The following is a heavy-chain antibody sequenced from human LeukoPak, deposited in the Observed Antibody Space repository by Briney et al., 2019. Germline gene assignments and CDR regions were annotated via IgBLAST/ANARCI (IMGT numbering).Heavy chain of an antibody. CDR2: INPSGGST. D-gene: IGHD5-24*01. V-gene: IGHV1-46*01. CDR1: GYTFTSYY. Sequence: GASVKVSCKASGYTFTSYYIHWVRQAPGQGLEWMGIINPSGGSTSYAQKFQGRVTITADKSTSTAYMELSSLRSEDTAVYYCARAPEMATISGVHFDYWGQGTLVTVSS. CDR3: ARAPEMATISGVHFDY. J-gene: IGHJ4*02.